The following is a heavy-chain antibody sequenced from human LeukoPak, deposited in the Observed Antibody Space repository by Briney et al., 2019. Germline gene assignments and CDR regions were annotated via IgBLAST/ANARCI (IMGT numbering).Heavy chain of an antibody. J-gene: IGHJ4*02. D-gene: IGHD6-13*01. Sequence: GKSLRLSCAASGFSFSRYSMNWVRQTPGQGLEWVSYISPSSSSMHYADSVKGRFTISRDNAKNSLYLQVNSLRAEDTAVYYCARDRGSSWFNRGQLLDSWGQGTLVTVSS. V-gene: IGHV3-48*04. CDR1: GFSFSRYS. CDR3: ARDRGSSWFNRGQLLDS. CDR2: ISPSSSSM.